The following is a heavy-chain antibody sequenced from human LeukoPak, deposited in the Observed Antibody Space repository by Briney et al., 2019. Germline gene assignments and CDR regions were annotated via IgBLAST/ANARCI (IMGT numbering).Heavy chain of an antibody. V-gene: IGHV3-7*01. J-gene: IGHJ4*02. D-gene: IGHD5-18*01. CDR1: GFTFSSYL. CDR3: ASGYTAMVYY. CDR2: IKQDGSEK. Sequence: GGSLRLSCAASGFTFSSYLMSWVRQAPGKGLEWVANIKQDGSEKYYVDSVKGRFTISRDNAKNSLYLQMNSLRAEDTAVYYCASGYTAMVYYWGQGTLVTVSS.